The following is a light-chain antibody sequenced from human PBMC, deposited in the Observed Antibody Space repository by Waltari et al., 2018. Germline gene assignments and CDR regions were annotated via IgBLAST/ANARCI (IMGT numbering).Light chain of an antibody. Sequence: QSALTQPASVSGSPGQSITISCSGSRSAVGAYNYVSWYQQHPGKAPRLLIHDVSIRPSGVSNRFSGSKSGNTASLAISGLQAEDEADYYCSSYTITNTRVFGGGTKVTVL. CDR1: RSAVGAYNY. CDR3: SSYTITNTRV. CDR2: DVS. J-gene: IGLJ3*02. V-gene: IGLV2-14*03.